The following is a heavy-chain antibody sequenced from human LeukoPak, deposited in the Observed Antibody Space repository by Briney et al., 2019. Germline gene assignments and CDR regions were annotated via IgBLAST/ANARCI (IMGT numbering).Heavy chain of an antibody. D-gene: IGHD6-13*01. CDR3: ARAHSSSLIVDV. J-gene: IGHJ6*02. CDR1: GFTFSSYA. CDR2: ISYDGSNK. V-gene: IGHV3-30*04. Sequence: GGSLRLSCAASGFTFSSYAMHWVRQAPGKGLEWVAVISYDGSNKYYADSVKGRFTISRDNSKNTLYLQMNSLRAEDTAVYYCARAHSSSLIVDVWGQGTTVTVSS.